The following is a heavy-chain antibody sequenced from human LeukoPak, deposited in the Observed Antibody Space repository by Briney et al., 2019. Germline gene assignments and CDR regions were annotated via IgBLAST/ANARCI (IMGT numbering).Heavy chain of an antibody. J-gene: IGHJ4*02. Sequence: PPQTLSLTCTVSGGSISSGGHYWSWIRQHPGKGLEWITYIYYSGSAYYNPSLKSRVAISVDTSKNQFSLELSSVTAADTALYYCAREITTAGMGTFDYWGQGTLVTVS. CDR2: IYYSGSA. D-gene: IGHD6-13*01. CDR3: AREITTAGMGTFDY. V-gene: IGHV4-31*03. CDR1: GGSISSGGHY.